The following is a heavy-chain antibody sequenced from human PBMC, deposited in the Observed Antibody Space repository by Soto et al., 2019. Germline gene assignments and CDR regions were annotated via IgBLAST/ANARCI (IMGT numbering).Heavy chain of an antibody. V-gene: IGHV6-1*01. D-gene: IGHD1-1*01. CDR2: TYYRSKWYN. CDR3: ARERAITWNNQVIDY. J-gene: IGHJ4*02. Sequence: SQTLSLTFAISGDSVSSNSAAWNWIRQSPSRGLEWLGRTYYRSKWYNDYAVSVKSRITINPDTYKNQFSLQLNSVTPEDTAVYYCARERAITWNNQVIDYWGQGTLVTVSS. CDR1: GDSVSSNSAA.